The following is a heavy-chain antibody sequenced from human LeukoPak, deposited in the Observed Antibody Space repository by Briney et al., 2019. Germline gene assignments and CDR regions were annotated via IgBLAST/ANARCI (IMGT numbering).Heavy chain of an antibody. CDR2: INPNSGGT. CDR1: GYTFTSYG. D-gene: IGHD5-12*01. V-gene: IGHV1-2*02. Sequence: ASVKVSCKASGYTFTSYGISWVRQAPGQGLEWMGWINPNSGGTNYAQKFQGRVTMTRDTSISTAYMELSRLRSDDTAVYYCARSNSGYLEDIWGQGTMVTVSS. J-gene: IGHJ3*02. CDR3: ARSNSGYLEDI.